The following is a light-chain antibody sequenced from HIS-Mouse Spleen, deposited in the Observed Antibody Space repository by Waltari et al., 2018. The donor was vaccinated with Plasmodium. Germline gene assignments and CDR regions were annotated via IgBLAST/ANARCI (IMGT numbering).Light chain of an antibody. CDR1: PSVSSN. J-gene: IGKJ3*01. V-gene: IGKV3-15*01. CDR3: QQYNNWSFT. CDR2: GAS. Sequence: EIVMTPSPATLSVSPGERATLSCRASPSVSSNLAWYQQKPGQAPRPLSYGASNRATGIPARFSGSGSGTEFTLTISSLQSEDFAVYYCQQYNNWSFTFGPGTKVDIK.